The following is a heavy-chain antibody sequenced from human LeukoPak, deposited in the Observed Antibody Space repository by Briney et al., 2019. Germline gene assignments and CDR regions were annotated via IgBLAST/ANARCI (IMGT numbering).Heavy chain of an antibody. Sequence: SVKVSCKASGDTFSSYAISWVRQAPGQGLEWMGGIIPIFGTANYAQKFQGRVTITADESTSTAYMELSSLRSEDTAVYYCALPSEYYYDSSGYSSPFDYWGQGTLVTVSS. CDR2: IIPIFGTA. CDR3: ALPSEYYYDSSGYSSPFDY. J-gene: IGHJ4*02. V-gene: IGHV1-69*13. CDR1: GDTFSSYA. D-gene: IGHD3-22*01.